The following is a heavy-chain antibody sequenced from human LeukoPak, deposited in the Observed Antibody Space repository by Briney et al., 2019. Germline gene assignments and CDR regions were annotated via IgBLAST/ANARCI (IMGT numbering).Heavy chain of an antibody. J-gene: IGHJ4*02. CDR3: ATYRRGYHDSSESYYFDY. Sequence: GGSLRLSCAASGFTSSRFAMSWVRQAPGKGLAWVSGISGSGDSTYYADSVRGRFTISRDNSKNTLYLQMNGLRAEDTAVYYCATYRRGYHDSSESYYFDYWGQGTLVTVSS. V-gene: IGHV3-23*01. CDR1: GFTSSRFA. CDR2: ISGSGDST. D-gene: IGHD3-22*01.